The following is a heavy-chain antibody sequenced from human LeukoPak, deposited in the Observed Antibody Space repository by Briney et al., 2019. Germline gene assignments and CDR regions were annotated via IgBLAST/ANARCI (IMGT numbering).Heavy chain of an antibody. CDR1: GYTFTGYY. D-gene: IGHD6-19*01. CDR2: INPNSGGT. CDR3: ANSPPPSGWLRGAEYFQH. V-gene: IGHV1-2*02. J-gene: IGHJ1*01. Sequence: ASVKVSCKASGYTFTGYYMHWVRQAPGQGLEWMGWINPNSGGTNYAQKFQGRVTMTEDTSTDTAYMELGSLRSEDTAVSYCANSPPPSGWLRGAEYFQHWGQGALVTVSS.